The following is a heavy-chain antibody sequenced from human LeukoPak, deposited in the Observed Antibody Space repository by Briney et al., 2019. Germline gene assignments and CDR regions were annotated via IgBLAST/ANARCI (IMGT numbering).Heavy chain of an antibody. CDR1: GFTFGSNW. Sequence: GGSLSLSCAASGFTFGSNWMSWVRQPPGKGLKWEASIKKDGSEKYYVDSVKGRFTISRDDAKNSLYLQMNSLRAEDTAVYYCARDKPHYSHDYWGQGTLVTVSS. CDR3: ARDKPHYSHDY. CDR2: IKKDGSEK. D-gene: IGHD5-18*01. V-gene: IGHV3-7*04. J-gene: IGHJ4*02.